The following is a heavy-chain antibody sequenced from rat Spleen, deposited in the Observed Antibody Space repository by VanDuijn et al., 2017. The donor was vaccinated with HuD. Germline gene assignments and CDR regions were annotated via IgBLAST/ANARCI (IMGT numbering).Heavy chain of an antibody. J-gene: IGHJ2*01. V-gene: IGHV5S13*01. CDR2: ISSAGGRN. CDR1: GFTFRAYG. D-gene: IGHD1-9*01. CDR3: ARHPTGIPLFDY. Sequence: EVHLFASGGGLVPPGRSLPLSCAASGFTFRAYGLAWVRPAPTTGLEWVATISSAGGRNFSRDSVKGRFTISRDNAKNTQYLQMDSLRSEDTATYYCARHPTGIPLFDYWGQGVMVTVSS.